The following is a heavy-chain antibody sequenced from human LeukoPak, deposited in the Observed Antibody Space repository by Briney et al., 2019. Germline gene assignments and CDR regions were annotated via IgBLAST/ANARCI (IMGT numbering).Heavy chain of an antibody. Sequence: GGSLRLSCAASGFTFSSPGMSWVRQAPGKGLEWVSAISGTGGTTYYADSVKGRFTISRDNSKNTLHLQMNSLRADDTAVYYCVGAVTAHYYDPYWGQGTLVTVSA. CDR2: ISGTGGTT. J-gene: IGHJ4*02. CDR3: VGAVTAHYYDPY. V-gene: IGHV3-23*01. D-gene: IGHD3-22*01. CDR1: GFTFSSPG.